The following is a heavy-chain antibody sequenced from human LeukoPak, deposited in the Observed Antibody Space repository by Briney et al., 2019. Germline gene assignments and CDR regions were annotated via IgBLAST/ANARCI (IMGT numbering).Heavy chain of an antibody. CDR1: GFSLSTSGVG. CDR2: IYWDDDK. Sequence: SGPTLVNPTQTLTLTCTFSGFSLSTSGVGVGWIRQPPGKALEWLALIYWDDDKRYSPSLKSRLTITKDTSKNQVVLTMTNMDPVDTATYYCAHMNIAMTGPTGGANWFDPWGQGTLVTVSS. D-gene: IGHD6-19*01. CDR3: AHMNIAMTGPTGGANWFDP. J-gene: IGHJ5*02. V-gene: IGHV2-5*02.